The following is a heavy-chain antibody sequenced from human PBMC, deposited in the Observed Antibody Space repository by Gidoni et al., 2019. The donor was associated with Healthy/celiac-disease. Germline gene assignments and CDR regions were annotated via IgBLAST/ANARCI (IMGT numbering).Heavy chain of an antibody. CDR2: ISYDGSNK. D-gene: IGHD3-22*01. V-gene: IGHV3-30*04. CDR1: GFPFSSYA. CDR3: ARDYYDSSGSVDY. Sequence: QVQLVESGGGVVQPGRSLRLSCSASGFPFSSYAMHWVRQAPGKGLEWVAVISYDGSNKYYADSVKGRFTISRDNSKNTLYLQMNSLRAEDTAVYYCARDYYDSSGSVDYWGQGTLVTVSS. J-gene: IGHJ4*02.